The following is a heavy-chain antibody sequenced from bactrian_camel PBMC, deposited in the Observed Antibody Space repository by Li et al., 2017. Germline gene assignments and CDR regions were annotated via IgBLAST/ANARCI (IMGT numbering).Heavy chain of an antibody. CDR1: GFRFSDYD. CDR3: AADGRWACVGNILADRFRY. J-gene: IGHJ6*01. CDR2: IYTGGGTS. V-gene: IGHV3S40*01. Sequence: DVQLVESGGGLVQPGGSLRLSCAASGFRFSDYDMNWFRQAPGKDREGVAAIYTGGGTSYYADSVKGRFTISQDNAKRTVYLQMNSLKPEDTGMNYCAADGRWACVGNILADRFRYWGQGTQVTVS. D-gene: IGHD1*01.